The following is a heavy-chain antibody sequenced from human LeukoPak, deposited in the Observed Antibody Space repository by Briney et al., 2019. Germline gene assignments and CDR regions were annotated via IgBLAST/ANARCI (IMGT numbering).Heavy chain of an antibody. J-gene: IGHJ5*02. CDR2: IYYSGST. V-gene: IGHV4-39*01. CDR1: GGSISSSSYY. CDR3: ARRRSAIVVVPAAGRWFDP. D-gene: IGHD2-2*01. Sequence: PSETLSLTCTVSGGSISSSSYYWGWIRQPPGKGLEWIGSIYYSGSTYYNPSLKSRVTISVDTSKNQFSLKLSSVTAADTAVYYCARRRSAIVVVPAAGRWFDPWGQGTLVTVSS.